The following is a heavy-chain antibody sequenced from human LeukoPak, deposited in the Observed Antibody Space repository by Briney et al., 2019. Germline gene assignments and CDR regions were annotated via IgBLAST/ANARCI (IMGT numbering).Heavy chain of an antibody. V-gene: IGHV1-69*05. J-gene: IGHJ4*02. D-gene: IGHD3-3*01. Sequence: SVKVSCKASGGTFSIYAISWVRQAPGQGLEWMGRIIPIFGTANYAQKFQGRVTITTDESTSTAYMELSSLRSEDTAVYYCARSTYYDFWSGYYFDYWGQGTLVTVSS. CDR3: ARSTYYDFWSGYYFDY. CDR1: GGTFSIYA. CDR2: IIPIFGTA.